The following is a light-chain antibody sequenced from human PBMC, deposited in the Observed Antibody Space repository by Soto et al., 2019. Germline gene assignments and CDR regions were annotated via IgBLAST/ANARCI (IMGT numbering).Light chain of an antibody. V-gene: IGKV1-39*01. CDR2: AAS. Sequence: DIQMTQSPSTLSGSVGDRVTITCRASQSISSYLNWYQQKPGKAPKLLIYAASSLQSGVPSRFSGSGSGTDFTLTISSLQPEDFATYYCQQSYSTPWTFGQATKVDIK. CDR3: QQSYSTPWT. CDR1: QSISSY. J-gene: IGKJ1*01.